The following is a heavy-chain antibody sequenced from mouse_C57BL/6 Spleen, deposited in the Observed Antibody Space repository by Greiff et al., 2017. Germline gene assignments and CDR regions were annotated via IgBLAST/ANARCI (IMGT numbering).Heavy chain of an antibody. J-gene: IGHJ2*01. D-gene: IGHD1-1*01. V-gene: IGHV1-75*01. CDR1: GYTFTDYY. Sequence: QVQLKESGPELVKPGASVKISCKASGYTFTDYYINWVKQRPGQGLEWIGWIFPGSGSTYYNEKFKGKATLTVDKSSSTAYMLLSSLTSEDSAVYFCARGRFPRYYGSSFDYWGQGTTLTVSS. CDR2: IFPGSGST. CDR3: ARGRFPRYYGSSFDY.